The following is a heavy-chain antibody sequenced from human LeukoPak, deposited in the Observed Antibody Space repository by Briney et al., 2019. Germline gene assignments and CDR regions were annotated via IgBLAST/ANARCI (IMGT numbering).Heavy chain of an antibody. D-gene: IGHD6-6*01. CDR1: GGSISSYC. Sequence: SETLSLTCTVSGGSISSYCWSWIRQPPGKGLEWIGYIYYSGSTNYNPSLKSRVTISVDTSKNQFSLKLSSVTAADTAVYYCAREGSSLYYYYGMDVWGQGTTVTVSS. CDR2: IYYSGST. J-gene: IGHJ6*02. V-gene: IGHV4-59*01. CDR3: AREGSSLYYYYGMDV.